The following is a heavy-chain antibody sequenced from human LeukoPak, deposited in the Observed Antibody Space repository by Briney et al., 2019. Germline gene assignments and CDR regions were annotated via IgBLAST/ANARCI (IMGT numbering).Heavy chain of an antibody. Sequence: GGSLRLSCAASGFTFDDYTMHWVRQAPGKGLEWVSLFSWDGGSTYYADSVKGRFTISRDNSKNSLYLQMNSLRTEDTALYYCAKEADRIAVAGTGLDYWGQGTLVTVSS. D-gene: IGHD6-19*01. CDR2: FSWDGGST. J-gene: IGHJ4*02. V-gene: IGHV3-43*01. CDR3: AKEADRIAVAGTGLDY. CDR1: GFTFDDYT.